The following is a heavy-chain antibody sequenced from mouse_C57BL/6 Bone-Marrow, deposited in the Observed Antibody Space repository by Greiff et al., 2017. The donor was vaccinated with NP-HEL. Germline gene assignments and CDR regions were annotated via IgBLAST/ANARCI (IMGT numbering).Heavy chain of an antibody. Sequence: VQLQQSGPELVKPGASVKISCKASGYTFTDYYMNWVKQSHGKSLEWIGDINPNNGGTSYNQKFKGKATLTVDKSSSTAYIELRSLTSEDSAVYYCAREDGRDAMDYWGQGTSVTVSS. CDR3: AREDGRDAMDY. D-gene: IGHD1-1*02. CDR1: GYTFTDYY. V-gene: IGHV1-26*01. J-gene: IGHJ4*01. CDR2: INPNNGGT.